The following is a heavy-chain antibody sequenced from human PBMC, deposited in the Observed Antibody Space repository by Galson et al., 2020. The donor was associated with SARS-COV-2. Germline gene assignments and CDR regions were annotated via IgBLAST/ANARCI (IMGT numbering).Heavy chain of an antibody. D-gene: IGHD3-16*01. Sequence: GGSLRLSCAASGFTFSSYGMHWVRQAPGKGLEWVAVIWYDGSNKYYADSVKGRFTISRDNSKNTLYLQMNSLRAEDTAVYYCARDLRLGEDFDYWGQGTRVTVSS. CDR2: IWYDGSNK. V-gene: IGHV3-33*01. J-gene: IGHJ4*02. CDR3: ARDLRLGEDFDY. CDR1: GFTFSSYG.